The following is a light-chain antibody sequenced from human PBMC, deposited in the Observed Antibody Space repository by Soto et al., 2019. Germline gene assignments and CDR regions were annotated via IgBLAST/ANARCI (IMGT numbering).Light chain of an antibody. CDR1: QGISTY. J-gene: IGKJ1*01. Sequence: EIQMTQSPSSLSESAGDRVTITCRASQGISTYLNWYQQKPGQAPKLPIYAASSLQSGVPSRFSGSGSETDFTLTISSLQPEDFATYSCQQSYSTTWTFGQGTKVDI. CDR3: QQSYSTTWT. V-gene: IGKV1-39*01. CDR2: AAS.